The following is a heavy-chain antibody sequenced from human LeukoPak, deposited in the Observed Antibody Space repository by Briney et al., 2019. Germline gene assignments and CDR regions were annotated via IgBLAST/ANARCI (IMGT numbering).Heavy chain of an antibody. D-gene: IGHD5-18*01. CDR3: ARGTAMVYYYYGMDV. Sequence: GGSLRLSCAASGFTVSSNYMSWVRQAPGKGLEWVSVIYSGGSTYYADSVKGRFTISRDDSKNTLYLQMNSLRAEDTAVYYCARGTAMVYYYYGMDVWGQGTTVTVS. CDR2: IYSGGST. CDR1: GFTVSSNY. J-gene: IGHJ6*02. V-gene: IGHV3-66*01.